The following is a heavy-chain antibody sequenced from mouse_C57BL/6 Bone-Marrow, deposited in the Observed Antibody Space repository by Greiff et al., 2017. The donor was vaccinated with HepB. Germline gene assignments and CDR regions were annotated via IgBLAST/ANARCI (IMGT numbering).Heavy chain of an antibody. J-gene: IGHJ1*03. CDR1: GFTFTDYY. CDR2: IRNKANGYTT. CDR3: ARSIITTVVAEGYFDV. Sequence: EVKLVESGGGLVQPGGSLSLSCAASGFTFTDYYMSWVRQPPGKALEWLGFIRNKANGYTTEYSASVKGRFTISRDNSKSILYLQMNALRAEDSATYYCARSIITTVVAEGYFDVWGTGTTVTVSS. D-gene: IGHD1-1*01. V-gene: IGHV7-3*01.